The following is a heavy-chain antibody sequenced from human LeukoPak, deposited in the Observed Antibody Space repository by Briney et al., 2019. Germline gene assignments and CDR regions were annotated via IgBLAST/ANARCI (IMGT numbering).Heavy chain of an antibody. CDR3: GFSSSGWAGLDY. CDR1: GFTFSDYN. CDR2: ISRSGSTK. Sequence: GGSLRLSCAASGFTFSDYNMRWIRQAPGKGLEWVSSISRSGSTKYYADSVKGRFTISRDNAKNSLYLQMNSLRADDTAVYYCGFSSSGWAGLDYWGQGTLVTVSS. J-gene: IGHJ4*02. V-gene: IGHV3-11*04. D-gene: IGHD6-19*01.